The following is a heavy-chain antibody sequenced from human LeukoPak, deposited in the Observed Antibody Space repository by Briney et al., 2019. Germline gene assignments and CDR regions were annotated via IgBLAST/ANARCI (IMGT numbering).Heavy chain of an antibody. D-gene: IGHD3-9*01. CDR3: TRLSLSYDILSGYNFDY. CDR1: GYTFSSYD. Sequence: ASVKVSCKASGYTFSSYDINWVRQATGQGLEWMGWMNPNSGNTGYAQKFQGRVTITADESTSTAYMELSSLRSEDTAVYYCTRLSLSYDILSGYNFDYWGQGTLVTVSS. J-gene: IGHJ4*02. V-gene: IGHV1-8*03. CDR2: MNPNSGNT.